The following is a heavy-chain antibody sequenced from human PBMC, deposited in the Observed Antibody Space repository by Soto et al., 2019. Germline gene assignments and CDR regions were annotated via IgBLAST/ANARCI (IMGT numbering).Heavy chain of an antibody. J-gene: IGHJ6*02. CDR1: GFTFSSYG. CDR2: IWYDGSNK. CDR3: ARDSKYYDSSGYGMDV. Sequence: GSLRLSCAASGFTFSSYGMHWVRQAPGKGLEWVAVIWYDGSNKYYADSVKGRFTISRDNSKNTLYLQMNSLRAEDTAVYYCARDSKYYDSSGYGMDVWGQGTTVT. D-gene: IGHD3-22*01. V-gene: IGHV3-33*01.